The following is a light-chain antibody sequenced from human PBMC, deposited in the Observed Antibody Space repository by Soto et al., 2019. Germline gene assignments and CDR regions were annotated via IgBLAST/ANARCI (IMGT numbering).Light chain of an antibody. CDR2: GAS. Sequence: EIVMTQSPGTLSASPGERATLSCRASQSVGTNLAWYQQKPGQAPRLLIYGASTRASGIPVAFSGSGSGTDFTLTISSLQSEAFAVYYCQQYNSWPRTFGQGTKVEVK. J-gene: IGKJ1*01. CDR3: QQYNSWPRT. V-gene: IGKV3-15*01. CDR1: QSVGTN.